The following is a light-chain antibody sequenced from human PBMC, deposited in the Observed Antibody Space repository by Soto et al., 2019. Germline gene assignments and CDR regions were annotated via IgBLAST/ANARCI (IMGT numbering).Light chain of an antibody. Sequence: DIQMTQSPSTLSASVGDGVTITCRASQSISNRLAWYQQKPGKAPKLLIYDASNLQSGVPSRFSGSGSGTDFTLTISRLEPEDFAVYYCQQYTSSLNTFGQGTRLEIK. J-gene: IGKJ5*01. CDR3: QQYTSSLNT. V-gene: IGKV1-5*01. CDR2: DAS. CDR1: QSISNR.